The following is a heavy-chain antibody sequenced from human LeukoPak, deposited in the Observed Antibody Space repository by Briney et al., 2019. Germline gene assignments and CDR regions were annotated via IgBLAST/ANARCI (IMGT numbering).Heavy chain of an antibody. Sequence: GGSLRLSCAASGFTFSTYPMHWVRQAPGKGLEWVAVMSFDGDSEYYSDSVRGRFTVSRDNAKSTLYLQMNSLRPEDTAVYFCARDRSPGGYWGQGTLVTVSS. CDR1: GFTFSTYP. J-gene: IGHJ4*02. CDR2: MSFDGDSE. CDR3: ARDRSPGGY. D-gene: IGHD3-10*01. V-gene: IGHV3-30-3*01.